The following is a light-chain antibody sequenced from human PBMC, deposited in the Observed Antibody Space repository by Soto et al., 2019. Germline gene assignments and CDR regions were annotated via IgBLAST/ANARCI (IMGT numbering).Light chain of an antibody. CDR3: QSFDNSLSGFWV. J-gene: IGLJ3*02. Sequence: QSVLTQPPSVSGAPGQRVAISCTGSSSNIGAGQDVHWFQQLPGTAPKRLIYGNSDRPSGVPDRFSGSKSGTSASLAITGLQAEDEADYYCQSFDNSLSGFWVFGGGTKLTVL. CDR1: SSNIGAGQD. CDR2: GNS. V-gene: IGLV1-40*01.